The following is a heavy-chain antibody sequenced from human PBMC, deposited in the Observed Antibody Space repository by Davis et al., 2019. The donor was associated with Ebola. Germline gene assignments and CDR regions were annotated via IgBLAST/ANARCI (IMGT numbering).Heavy chain of an antibody. CDR2: IQTSGVNV. D-gene: IGHD1-7*01. V-gene: IGHV3-48*01. J-gene: IGHJ4*02. CDR1: GFNFGGYS. CDR3: ARAWTYAYDY. Sequence: GESLKISCAASGFNFGGYSMNWVRQAPGKGLEWVAHIQTSGVNVYYADSVKGRFTISRDNAKNSLYLQMDSLRAEDSAVYYCARAWTYAYDYWGQGTLVTVSS.